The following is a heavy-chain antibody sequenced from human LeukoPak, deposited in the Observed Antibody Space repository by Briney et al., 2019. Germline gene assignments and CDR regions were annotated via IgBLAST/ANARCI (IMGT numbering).Heavy chain of an antibody. Sequence: SETLSLTCTVSGGSISSYYWSWIRQHAGKGLEWIGRIYTSGSTNYNPSLTSRVTMSVHTPKNQFSLKLSSVTAADTGVYYCARDRDSGFGEFNFDYWGQGTLVTVSS. CDR1: GGSISSYY. CDR3: ARDRDSGFGEFNFDY. D-gene: IGHD3-10*01. J-gene: IGHJ4*02. V-gene: IGHV4-4*07. CDR2: IYTSGST.